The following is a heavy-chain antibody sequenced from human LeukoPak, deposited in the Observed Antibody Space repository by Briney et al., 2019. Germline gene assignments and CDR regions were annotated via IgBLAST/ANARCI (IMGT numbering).Heavy chain of an antibody. V-gene: IGHV3-53*01. CDR1: GFTVSSNY. Sequence: GGSLRLSCAASGFTVSSNYISWVRQAPEKGLQWVSAIDGSGVTTFYADSVRGRFTTSRDNFKKTLYLQINSLRAEDTAIYYCVRRVAEDSNMWYLEIWGQGTLVTVSS. J-gene: IGHJ3*02. D-gene: IGHD6-13*01. CDR2: IDGSGVTT. CDR3: VRRVAEDSNMWYLEI.